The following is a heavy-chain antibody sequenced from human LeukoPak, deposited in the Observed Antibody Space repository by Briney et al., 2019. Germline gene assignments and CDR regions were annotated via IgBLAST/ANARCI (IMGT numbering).Heavy chain of an antibody. D-gene: IGHD2-8*02. V-gene: IGHV1-8*01. Sequence: ASVKVSCKASGYTFTTYDINWVRQATGQGLEWMGWMNPNSANTGYAQKFQGRVTITRNTSISTAYMELNSLRSDDTAGYYCARARLVRGPVTPLYYFDYWGQGVLVTVSS. J-gene: IGHJ4*02. CDR2: MNPNSANT. CDR3: ARARLVRGPVTPLYYFDY. CDR1: GYTFTTYD.